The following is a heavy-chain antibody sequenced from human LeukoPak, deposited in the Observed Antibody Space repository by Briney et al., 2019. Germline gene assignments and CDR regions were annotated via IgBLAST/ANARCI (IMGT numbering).Heavy chain of an antibody. CDR2: INPNGGAT. Sequence: AAVTVSCKASGYGFSDVYFNWVRQPPGQGLDWMGWINPNGGATNYAQMFRGRFSMDASFDTAYMELSRLTSDDTAVYYCATSSSVTHTRDSWGQGTLVTVSS. CDR3: ATSSSVTHTRDS. J-gene: IGHJ5*01. D-gene: IGHD5/OR15-5a*01. V-gene: IGHV1-2*02. CDR1: GYGFSDVY.